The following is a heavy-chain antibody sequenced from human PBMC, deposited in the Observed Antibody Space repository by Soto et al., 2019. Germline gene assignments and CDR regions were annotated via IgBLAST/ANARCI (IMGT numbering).Heavy chain of an antibody. Sequence: GGSLRLSCVASGFTLTTYTMNWVRQAPGTGLEWVSSINGRSNYKYYSDSVKGRFTISRDNAQNSLFLQMSRLGPEDTAVYYCVREGGVVRASSAFDSWGQGTLVTVSS. CDR2: INGRSNYK. CDR1: GFTLTTYT. J-gene: IGHJ4*02. CDR3: VREGGVVRASSAFDS. D-gene: IGHD1-26*01. V-gene: IGHV3-21*01.